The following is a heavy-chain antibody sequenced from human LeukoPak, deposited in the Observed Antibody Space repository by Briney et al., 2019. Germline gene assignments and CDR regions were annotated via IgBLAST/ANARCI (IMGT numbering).Heavy chain of an antibody. D-gene: IGHD3-3*01. Sequence: SETLSLTCTVSGGSISSGDYYWSWIWQPAGKGLEWIGRIYASGSTHYNPSLKSRVTISVDTSKNQFSLKLSSVTAADTAVYFCARHANGYYSNFDYRGQGTLVTVSS. J-gene: IGHJ4*02. CDR3: ARHANGYYSNFDY. V-gene: IGHV4-61*02. CDR1: GGSISSGDYY. CDR2: IYASGST.